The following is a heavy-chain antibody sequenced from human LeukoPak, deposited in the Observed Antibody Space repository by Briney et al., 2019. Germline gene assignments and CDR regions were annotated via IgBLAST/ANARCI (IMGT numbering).Heavy chain of an antibody. V-gene: IGHV3-53*01. CDR2: IYSGGST. Sequence: GGSLRLSCVVSGFTVSSNYMSWVRQAPGKGLEWVSVIYSGGSTYYADSVKGRFTISRDNSKNTLYLQMNSLRAEDTAVYYCASRGMYYYGSGSYYNGTRRGYYFDYWGQGTLVTVSS. CDR1: GFTVSSNY. D-gene: IGHD3-10*01. J-gene: IGHJ4*02. CDR3: ASRGMYYYGSGSYYNGTRRGYYFDY.